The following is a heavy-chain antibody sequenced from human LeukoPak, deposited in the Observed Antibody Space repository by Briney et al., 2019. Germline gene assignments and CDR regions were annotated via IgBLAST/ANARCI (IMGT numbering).Heavy chain of an antibody. D-gene: IGHD4-17*01. CDR1: GFTFSSYA. V-gene: IGHV3-30*04. CDR2: ISYDGSNK. CDR3: ARFRLTVTTYC. Sequence: GGSLRLSCAASGFTFSSYAMHWVRQAPGKGLEWVAVISYDGSNKYYADSVKGRFTISRDNSKNTLYLQMNSLRAEDTVVYYCARFRLTVTTYCWGQGTLVTVSS. J-gene: IGHJ4*02.